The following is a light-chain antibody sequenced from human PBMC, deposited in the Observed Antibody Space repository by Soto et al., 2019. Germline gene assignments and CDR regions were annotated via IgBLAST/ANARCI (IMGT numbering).Light chain of an antibody. CDR2: EVS. J-gene: IGLJ1*01. V-gene: IGLV2-14*01. Sequence: QSALTQPASVSGSPGQSFTISCTGTSSDVGGYNYVSWYQQHPGKASKLMIYEVSNRPSGVSNRFSGSKSGNTASLTISGLQAEDEADYYCCSYTSSSTLAVFGTGPKVTVL. CDR1: SSDVGGYNY. CDR3: CSYTSSSTLAV.